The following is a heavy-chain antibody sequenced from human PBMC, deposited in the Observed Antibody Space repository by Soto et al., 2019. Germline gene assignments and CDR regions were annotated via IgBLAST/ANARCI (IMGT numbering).Heavy chain of an antibody. CDR1: GFTFSNYA. V-gene: IGHV3-23*01. D-gene: IGHD6-6*01. CDR3: ARWKGIAARRVYYGMDV. J-gene: IGHJ6*02. CDR2: IGDSGVST. Sequence: GGSLRLSCAASGFTFSNYAMSWVRQAPGKGLEWVSAIGDSGVSTYYADSVKGRFTISRDNAKNSLYLQMNSLRAEDTAVYYCARWKGIAARRVYYGMDVWGQGTTVTVSS.